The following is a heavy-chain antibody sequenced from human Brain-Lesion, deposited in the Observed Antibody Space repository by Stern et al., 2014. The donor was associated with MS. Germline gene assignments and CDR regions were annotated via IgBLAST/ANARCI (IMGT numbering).Heavy chain of an antibody. V-gene: IGHV4-31*03. CDR3: ARNPALWYFDL. J-gene: IGHJ2*01. CDR1: GGSVSSGGYF. Sequence: QLQLQESGPGLVKPLQTLSLTCTVSGGSVSSGGYFWNWIRQHPGKGLEWIGPVYYSGSIAYNPSLKSRVTISVDTSKNQFSLRLRSVTAADTAVYYCARNPALWYFDLWGRGTLAAVFS. D-gene: IGHD3-3*02. CDR2: VYYSGSI.